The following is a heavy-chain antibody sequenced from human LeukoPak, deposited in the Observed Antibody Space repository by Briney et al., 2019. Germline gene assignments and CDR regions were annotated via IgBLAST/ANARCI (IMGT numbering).Heavy chain of an antibody. V-gene: IGHV4-31*03. D-gene: IGHD3-3*01. CDR2: IYHNGGT. Sequence: PSQTLSLTCTVSGGPISSGGYYWSWIRQHPVKGLEWIDPIYHNGGTYYNPSLKSRVTISVDTSKNQFSLNLTSVTAADTAMYFCARVAVTIYGVARSNSWFDPWGQGTLVTVSA. CDR1: GGPISSGGYY. CDR3: ARVAVTIYGVARSNSWFDP. J-gene: IGHJ5*02.